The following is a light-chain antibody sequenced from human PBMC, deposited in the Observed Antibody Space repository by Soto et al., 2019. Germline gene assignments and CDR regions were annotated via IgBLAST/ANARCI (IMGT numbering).Light chain of an antibody. CDR2: GAS. CDR1: HSVSSSY. V-gene: IGKV3-20*01. CDR3: QPYGSSPWT. J-gene: IGKJ1*01. Sequence: EIGLTQSPGTLSLSPGERATLSCRASHSVSSSYLAWYQQKPGQAPRLLIYGASSRATGIPDRFSGSGSGTDFTLTISRLEPEDFAVYYCQPYGSSPWTFGQGTKVEIK.